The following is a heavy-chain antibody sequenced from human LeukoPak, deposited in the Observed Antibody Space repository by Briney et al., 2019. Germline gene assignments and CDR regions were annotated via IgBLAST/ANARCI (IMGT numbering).Heavy chain of an antibody. D-gene: IGHD2/OR15-2a*01. CDR2: TSSSGTYT. CDR3: ARGSMGGTFDY. CDR1: GFPFSTYA. Sequence: GGSLRLSCAASGFPFSTYAMHWVRQAPGKGLEWVSSTSSSGTYTSFADSVKGRFTISRDNAKNSLSLQMNSLRAEDTAVYYCARGSMGGTFDYWGQGTLVTVSA. J-gene: IGHJ4*02. V-gene: IGHV3-21*06.